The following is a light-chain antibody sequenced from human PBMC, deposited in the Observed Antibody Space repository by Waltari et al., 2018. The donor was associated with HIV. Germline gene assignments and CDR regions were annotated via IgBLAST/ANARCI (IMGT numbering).Light chain of an antibody. CDR1: ALPRQY. CDR3: QSSDAGGSSAV. V-gene: IGLV3-25*01. CDR2: KDT. J-gene: IGLJ2*01. Sequence: SYDLRQPPSVSVSPGQAARLTCSGVALPRQYASWYQHKPGQAPLLVIYKDTERPSGIPERFSGSTSGTTVTLNISGVQAEDEADYYCQSSDAGGSSAVFGAGTRLTVL.